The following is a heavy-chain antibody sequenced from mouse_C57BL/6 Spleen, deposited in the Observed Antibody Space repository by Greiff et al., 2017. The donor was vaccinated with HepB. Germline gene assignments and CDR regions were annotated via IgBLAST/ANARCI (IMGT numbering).Heavy chain of an antibody. V-gene: IGHV14-2*01. CDR1: GFNIKDYY. CDR3: APAYYGSSPWFAY. Sequence: EVKVVESGAELVKPGASVKLSCTASGFNIKDYYMHWVKQRTEQGLEWIGRIDPEDGETKYAPKFQGKATITADTSSNTAYLQLSSLTSEDTAVYYCAPAYYGSSPWFAYWGQGTLVTVSA. D-gene: IGHD1-1*01. J-gene: IGHJ3*01. CDR2: IDPEDGET.